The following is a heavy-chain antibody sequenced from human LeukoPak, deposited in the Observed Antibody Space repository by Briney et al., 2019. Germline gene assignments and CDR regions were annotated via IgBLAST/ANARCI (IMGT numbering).Heavy chain of an antibody. CDR1: GGTFSSYA. D-gene: IGHD3-22*01. CDR2: IIPIFGTA. Sequence: ASVKVSCKASGGTFSSYAISWVRQAPGQGLEWMGGIIPIFGTANYAQKFQGRVTITADESTSTAYMELRSLRSDDTAVYYCARDQDSSGYYGAFEDYWGQGTLVTVSS. V-gene: IGHV1-69*01. J-gene: IGHJ4*02. CDR3: ARDQDSSGYYGAFEDY.